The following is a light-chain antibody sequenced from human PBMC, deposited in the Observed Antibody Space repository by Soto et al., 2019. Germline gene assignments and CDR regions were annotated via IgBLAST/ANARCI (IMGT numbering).Light chain of an antibody. J-gene: IGLJ3*02. Sequence: QSVLTQPPSASGSPGQSVTISCTGSSSDVGGYNYVSWYQHHPGKAPRLMIYEGTKRPAGVSDRFSGSKSGNTASLTISGLQAEDEADYYCCSYARGSRAFGGGTKLTVL. CDR3: CSYARGSRA. V-gene: IGLV2-8*01. CDR2: EGT. CDR1: SSDVGGYNY.